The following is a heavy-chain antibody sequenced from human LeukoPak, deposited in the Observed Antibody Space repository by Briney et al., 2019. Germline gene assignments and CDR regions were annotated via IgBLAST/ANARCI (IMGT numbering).Heavy chain of an antibody. D-gene: IGHD1-7*01. V-gene: IGHV3-23*01. CDR3: AKSMVLELTFYLNY. J-gene: IGHJ4*02. Sequence: QAAGSLRLSCAASGFTFTSYAMSWVLQAPGKGLEGVWAISGSGGSTYDADSVKGRFTISRDNSKNTLYLQMNSLSAEDTAVDYCAKSMVLELTFYLNYWGQGTLVTVSS. CDR1: GFTFTSYA. CDR2: ISGSGGST.